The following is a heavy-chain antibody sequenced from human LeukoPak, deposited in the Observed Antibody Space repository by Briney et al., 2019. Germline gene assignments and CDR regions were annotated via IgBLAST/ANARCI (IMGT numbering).Heavy chain of an antibody. CDR3: ASGSLSGSYFDY. V-gene: IGHV3-23*01. J-gene: IGHJ4*02. CDR1: GFTFSSYA. CDR2: ISGSGGST. Sequence: GGSLRLSCAASGFTFSSYAMSWVRQAPGKGLEWVSAISGSGGSTYYADSVKGRFTISRDNSKNTLYLQMNSLRAEDTALYYCASGSLSGSYFDYWGQGTLVTVSS. D-gene: IGHD1-26*01.